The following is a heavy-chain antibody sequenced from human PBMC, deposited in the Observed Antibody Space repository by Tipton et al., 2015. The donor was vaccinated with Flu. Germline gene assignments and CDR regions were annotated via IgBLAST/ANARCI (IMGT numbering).Heavy chain of an antibody. V-gene: IGHV4-59*02. Sequence: TLSLTCTVSGGSVSPYYWNWVRQSPGKGLEWIGYIYYRGTTGYNPSLKSRVTISLDTSKNQVSLKLTSVTAADTAVYYCARDLVQDYRDQYFGMDVWGQGTTVTVSS. D-gene: IGHD4-11*01. CDR2: IYYRGTT. CDR1: GGSVSPYY. J-gene: IGHJ6*02. CDR3: ARDLVQDYRDQYFGMDV.